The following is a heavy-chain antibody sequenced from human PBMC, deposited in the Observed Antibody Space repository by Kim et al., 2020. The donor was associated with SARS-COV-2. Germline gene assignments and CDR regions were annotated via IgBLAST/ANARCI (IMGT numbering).Heavy chain of an antibody. Sequence: GGSLRLSCAASGFTFSSYGMHWVRQAPGKGLEWVAVISYDGSNKYYADSVKGRFTISRDNSKNTLYLQMNSLRAEDTAVYYCAKSLGGMATKDLWGQETL. CDR2: ISYDGSNK. CDR3: AKSLGGMATKDL. V-gene: IGHV3-30*18. CDR1: GFTFSSYG. D-gene: IGHD3-16*01. J-gene: IGHJ4*02.